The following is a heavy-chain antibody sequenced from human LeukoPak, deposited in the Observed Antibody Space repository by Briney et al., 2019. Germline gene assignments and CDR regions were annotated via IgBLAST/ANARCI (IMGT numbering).Heavy chain of an antibody. J-gene: IGHJ6*02. V-gene: IGHV3-7*03. CDR1: GFALSSHW. Sequence: GGSLRLSCAASGFALSSHWMTWVRQAPGRGPEWVVNVNRDGSETYYLDSVKGRFTISKDNAKNSLYLQMYSLRAEDTALYHCARNNGMDVWGQGTTVIVSS. CDR2: VNRDGSET. CDR3: ARNNGMDV.